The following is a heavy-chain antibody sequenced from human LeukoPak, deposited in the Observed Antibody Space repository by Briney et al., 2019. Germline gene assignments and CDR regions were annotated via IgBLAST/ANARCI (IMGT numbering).Heavy chain of an antibody. V-gene: IGHV3-7*01. Sequence: GGSLRLSCAASGFTFSSYWMSWVRQAPGKGLEWVATIKQDGSQKYYVDSVKGRFTISRDNAKNSLYLQMNSLRAEDTAVYYCTREQDREAAATVVGDYWGQGTLVTVSS. D-gene: IGHD4-23*01. J-gene: IGHJ4*02. CDR3: TREQDREAAATVVGDY. CDR1: GFTFSSYW. CDR2: IKQDGSQK.